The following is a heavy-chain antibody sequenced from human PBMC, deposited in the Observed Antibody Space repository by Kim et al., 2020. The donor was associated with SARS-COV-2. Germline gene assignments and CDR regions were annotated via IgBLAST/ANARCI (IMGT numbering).Heavy chain of an antibody. D-gene: IGHD3-9*01. CDR3: ARDRRHQYYEILSGLKWRFDY. V-gene: IGHV4-34*01. CDR1: GGSFSGYY. J-gene: IGHJ4*02. CDR2: INHSGST. Sequence: SETLSLTCAVYGGSFSGYYWSWIRQPPGKGLEWIGEINHSGSTNYNPSLKSRVTISVDTSKNQFSLKLSSVTAADTAVYYCARDRRHQYYEILSGLKWRFDYWGQETRVTVPS.